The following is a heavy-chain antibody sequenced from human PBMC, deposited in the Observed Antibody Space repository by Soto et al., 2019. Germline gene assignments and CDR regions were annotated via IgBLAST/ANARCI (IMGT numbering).Heavy chain of an antibody. CDR3: ARSFTTVTTRAYGMDV. D-gene: IGHD4-17*01. CDR2: IKQDGSEK. V-gene: IGHV3-7*01. J-gene: IGHJ6*02. CDR1: GFTFSSYA. Sequence: GGSLRLSCAASGFTFSSYAMSWVRQAPGKGLEWVANIKQDGSEKYYVDSVKGRFTISRDNAKNSLYLQMNSLRAEDTAVYYCARSFTTVTTRAYGMDVWGQGTTVTVSS.